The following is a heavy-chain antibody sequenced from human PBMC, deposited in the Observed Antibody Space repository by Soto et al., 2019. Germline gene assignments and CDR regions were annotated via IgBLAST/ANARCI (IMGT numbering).Heavy chain of an antibody. Sequence: QVQLVQSGAEVKKPGASVKVSCKASGYSFTSYGISWVRQAPGQGLEWMGWISGYNGNTNNVPKFQGRVTLTTDTSTSTTYMELRSLRPDDTAMYYCARDERTADTTTRVGYFDLWGRGTLVTVSP. CDR2: ISGYNGNT. CDR3: ARDERTADTTTRVGYFDL. V-gene: IGHV1-18*01. J-gene: IGHJ2*01. D-gene: IGHD5-18*01. CDR1: GYSFTSYG.